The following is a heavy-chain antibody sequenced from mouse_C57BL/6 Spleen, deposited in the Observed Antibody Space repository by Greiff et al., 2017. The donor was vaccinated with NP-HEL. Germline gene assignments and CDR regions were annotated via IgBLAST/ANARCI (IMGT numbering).Heavy chain of an antibody. D-gene: IGHD2-4*01. J-gene: IGHJ4*01. CDR2: IDPANGNT. V-gene: IGHV14-3*01. CDR3: ASRSIYYDYDDSFYAMDY. Sequence: VQLQQSVAELVRPGASVKLSCTASGFNIKNTYMHWVKQRPEQGLEWIGRIDPANGNTKYAPKFQGKATITADTSSNTAYLQLSSLTSEDTAIYYCASRSIYYDYDDSFYAMDYWGQGTSVTVSS. CDR1: GFNIKNTY.